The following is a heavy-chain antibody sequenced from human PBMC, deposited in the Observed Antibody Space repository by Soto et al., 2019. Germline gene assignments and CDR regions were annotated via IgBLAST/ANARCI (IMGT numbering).Heavy chain of an antibody. CDR2: ISYDGSNK. J-gene: IGHJ6*02. CDR3: AKGPRVVRYYYYGMDV. D-gene: IGHD2-15*01. CDR1: GFTFSSYG. V-gene: IGHV3-30*18. Sequence: GGSLRLSCAASGFTFSSYGMHWVRQAPGKGLEWVAVISYDGSNKYYADSVKGRFTFSRDNSKNTLYLQMNSLRAEDTAVYYCAKGPRVVRYYYYGMDVWGQGTRVTVSS.